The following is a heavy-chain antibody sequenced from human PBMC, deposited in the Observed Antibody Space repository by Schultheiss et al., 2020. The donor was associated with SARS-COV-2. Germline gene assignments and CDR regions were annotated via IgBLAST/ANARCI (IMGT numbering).Heavy chain of an antibody. J-gene: IGHJ3*02. CDR1: GYSFTSYW. CDR3: ATAYYDFWSGYRDI. CDR2: IYPGDSDT. Sequence: GGSLRLSCKGSGYSFTSYWIGWVRQMPGKGLEWMGIIYPGDSDTRYSPSFQGQVTISADKSISTAYLQWSSLKASDTAMYYCATAYYDFWSGYRDIWGQGTMVTVSS. V-gene: IGHV5-51*01. D-gene: IGHD3-3*01.